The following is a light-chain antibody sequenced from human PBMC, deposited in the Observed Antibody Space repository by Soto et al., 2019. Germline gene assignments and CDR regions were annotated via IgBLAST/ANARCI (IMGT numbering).Light chain of an antibody. Sequence: DIQLTQSPSFLSASVGDRVTITCRASQDISGYLAWYQQKPGKAPKLLISAASILQSGVPSRFSGSGSGTAFTLTLSSLPPEDFATYYCLQRDDYPWTFGQGPKVEFK. CDR1: QDISGY. CDR2: AAS. CDR3: LQRDDYPWT. J-gene: IGKJ1*01. V-gene: IGKV1-9*01.